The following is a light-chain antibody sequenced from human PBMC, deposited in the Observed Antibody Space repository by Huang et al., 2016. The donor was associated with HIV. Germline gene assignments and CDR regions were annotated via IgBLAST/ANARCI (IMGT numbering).Light chain of an antibody. CDR2: AAS. CDR3: QQSYNTPWT. V-gene: IGKV1-39*01. J-gene: IGKJ1*01. CDR1: QSISIY. Sequence: DIQMTQSPSSLSASVGDRVTITCRASQSISIYLNWYHQKPGKAPKLLIYAASSLQSGVPSRFSGSGSGTDFTLTISSLQPEDFATYYCQQSYNTPWTFGHGTKVEIK.